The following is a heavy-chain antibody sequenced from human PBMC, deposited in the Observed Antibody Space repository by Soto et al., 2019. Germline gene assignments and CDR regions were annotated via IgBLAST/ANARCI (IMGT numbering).Heavy chain of an antibody. J-gene: IGHJ4*02. CDR1: GYTFTSYD. D-gene: IGHD6-19*01. Sequence: QVQLVQSGAEVKKPGASVKVSCKASGYTFTSYDINWVRQATGQGVEWMGWMNPNSGNTGYAQKSKGRVTRTRNTSISKAYMELSSLRSEDTAGYYCAREYSSGWWKDWGQGTLVTVSS. CDR2: MNPNSGNT. CDR3: AREYSSGWWKD. V-gene: IGHV1-8*01.